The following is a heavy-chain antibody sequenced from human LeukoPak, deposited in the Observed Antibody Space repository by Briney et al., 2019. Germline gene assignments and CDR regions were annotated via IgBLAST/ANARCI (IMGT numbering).Heavy chain of an antibody. V-gene: IGHV3-30*04. Sequence: GGSLRLSCAASGFTFSSYAMHWVRQAPGKGLEWVAVISYDGSNKYYADSVKGRFTISRDNSKNTLYLQMNSLRAEDTAVYYCAREYYYGSGTPLWSYYFDYWGQGTLVTVSS. CDR2: ISYDGSNK. J-gene: IGHJ4*02. CDR3: AREYYYGSGTPLWSYYFDY. CDR1: GFTFSSYA. D-gene: IGHD3-10*01.